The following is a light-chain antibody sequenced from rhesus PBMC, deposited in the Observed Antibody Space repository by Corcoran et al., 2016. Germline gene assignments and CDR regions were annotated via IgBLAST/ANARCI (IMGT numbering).Light chain of an antibody. V-gene: IGKV1-46*01. CDR2: SAS. CDR1: QSYSRS. Sequence: DIQMTQSPSSLSASVGDTVTITCRASQSYSRSIAWYQQKPGKAPKLLIYSASSLQTGVPSRFSGSKSGTDFTLTIRSLQPEAIAIYYCPQYYGGPYSFGQGTKVEIK. J-gene: IGKJ2*01. CDR3: PQYYGGPYS.